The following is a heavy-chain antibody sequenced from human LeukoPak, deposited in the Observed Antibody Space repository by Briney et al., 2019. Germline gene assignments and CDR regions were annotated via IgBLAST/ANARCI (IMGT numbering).Heavy chain of an antibody. CDR3: ARDRSLGSGYDAFDI. Sequence: GASVKVSCKASGYTFTGYYMHWVRQAPGQGLEWMGWISAYNGNTNYAQKLQGRVTMTTDTSTSTAYMELRSLRSDDTAVYYCARDRSLGSGYDAFDIWGQGTMVTVSS. CDR1: GYTFTGYY. J-gene: IGHJ3*02. D-gene: IGHD3-22*01. V-gene: IGHV1-18*04. CDR2: ISAYNGNT.